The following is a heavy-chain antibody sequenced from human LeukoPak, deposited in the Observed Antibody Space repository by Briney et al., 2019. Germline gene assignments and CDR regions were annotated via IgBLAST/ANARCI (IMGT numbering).Heavy chain of an antibody. CDR1: GGTFSDYS. V-gene: IGHV1-69*04. CDR2: IIPILNVP. J-gene: IGHJ4*02. Sequence: SVTVSCKASGGTFSDYSISWVRQAPGQGLEWMGRIIPILNVPNYAQKFEGRVTITADKSTSTAYMELSSLKSEDTAVYFCARDRPRARYFDYWGQGTLVTVSS. D-gene: IGHD2-15*01. CDR3: ARDRPRARYFDY.